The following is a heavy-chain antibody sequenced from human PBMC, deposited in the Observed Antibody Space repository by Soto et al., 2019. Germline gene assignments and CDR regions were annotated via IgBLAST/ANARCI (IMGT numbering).Heavy chain of an antibody. D-gene: IGHD3-3*01. CDR2: INPNSGGT. CDR1: GYTFTGYY. CDR3: ARDHALYDFWSGYYTDYYYGMDV. V-gene: IGHV1-2*02. Sequence: VASVKVSCKASGYTFTGYYMHWVRQAPGQGLEWMGWINPNSGGTNYAQKFQGRVTMTRDTSISTAYMELSRLRSDDTAVYYCARDHALYDFWSGYYTDYYYGMDVWGQGTTVTVSS. J-gene: IGHJ6*02.